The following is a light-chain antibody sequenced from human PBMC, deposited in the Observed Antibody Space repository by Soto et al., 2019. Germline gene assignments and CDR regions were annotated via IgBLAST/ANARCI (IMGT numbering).Light chain of an antibody. J-gene: IGKJ1*01. CDR1: QSRLHSSGYNY. V-gene: IGKV2-28*01. Sequence: DLAMTQSPLSLPVPPEEPASISCRSSQSRLHSSGYNYLDWYLQKPGQSPQLVIYLGSNRASGVPDRFSGSGSGTDVTLKISRVEAEDVGVYYCMQALHTPWTFGQGTKVEIK. CDR3: MQALHTPWT. CDR2: LGS.